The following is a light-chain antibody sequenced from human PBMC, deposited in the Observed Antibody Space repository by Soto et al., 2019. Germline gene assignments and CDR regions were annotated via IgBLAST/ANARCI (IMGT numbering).Light chain of an antibody. CDR1: QSISTY. CDR2: AAS. Sequence: DIQMTQSPSSLSASVGDRVTITCRASQSISTYLNWYQQKPGKAPELLIFAASSLQSGFPSRFSGSGSGTDFTLTISSLQPEDFATYYCQQSYSAPRTFGQGTKVEIK. J-gene: IGKJ1*01. V-gene: IGKV1-39*01. CDR3: QQSYSAPRT.